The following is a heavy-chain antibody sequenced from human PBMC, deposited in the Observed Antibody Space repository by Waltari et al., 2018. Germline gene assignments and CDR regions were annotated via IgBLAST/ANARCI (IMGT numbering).Heavy chain of an antibody. CDR2: IRYDGSNK. CDR1: GFPFSSYG. J-gene: IGHJ5*02. CDR3: AKHQDWFDP. V-gene: IGHV3-30*02. Sequence: QVQLVESGGGVVQPGGSLRLSCAASGFPFSSYGMHWVRQAPGKGLEWVAFIRYDGSNKYYADSVKGRFTISRDNSKNTLYLQMNSLRAEDTAVYYCAKHQDWFDPWGQGTLVTVSS.